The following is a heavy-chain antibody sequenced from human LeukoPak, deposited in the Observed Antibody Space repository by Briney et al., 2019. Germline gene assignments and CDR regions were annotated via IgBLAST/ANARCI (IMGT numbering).Heavy chain of an antibody. D-gene: IGHD6-19*01. CDR1: DITFSSDS. V-gene: IGHV3-48*04. CDR3: ARDTGSSGVDY. Sequence: QPGGSLRLSCAASDITFSSDSMHWVRQAPGEGLGWGSYISSSGSTIYYADSVTGRFTISRDNAKNSLYLQMNSLRAEDPAVYYCARDTGSSGVDYWGQGTLVTVSS. J-gene: IGHJ4*02. CDR2: ISSSGSTI.